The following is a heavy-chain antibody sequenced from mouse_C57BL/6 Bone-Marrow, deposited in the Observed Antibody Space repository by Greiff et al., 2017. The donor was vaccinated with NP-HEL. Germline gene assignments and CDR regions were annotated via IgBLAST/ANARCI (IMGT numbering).Heavy chain of an antibody. V-gene: IGHV1-69*01. CDR1: GYTFTSYW. Sequence: QVQLQQPGAELVMPGASVKLSCKASGYTFTSYWMHWVKQRPGQGLEWLGELDPSDSYTNYNQKFKGQSTLTVDKSSSTAYMQLSSLTSEDSAVYYCARDGYYAGFAYWGQGTLVTVSA. J-gene: IGHJ3*01. D-gene: IGHD2-3*01. CDR3: ARDGYYAGFAY. CDR2: LDPSDSYT.